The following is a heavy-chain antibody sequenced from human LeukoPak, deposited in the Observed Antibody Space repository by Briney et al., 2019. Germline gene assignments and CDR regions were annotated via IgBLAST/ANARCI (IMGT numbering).Heavy chain of an antibody. V-gene: IGHV1-18*04. CDR2: ISAYNGNT. CDR1: GYTFTGYY. CDR3: ARAFIAVAGPFDY. D-gene: IGHD6-19*01. Sequence: ASVKVSCKVSGYTFTGYYLHWVRQAPGHGLQWMGWISAYNGNTNYAQKLQGRVTMTTDTSTSTAYMELRSLRSDDTAVYYCARAFIAVAGPFDYWGQGTLVTVSS. J-gene: IGHJ4*02.